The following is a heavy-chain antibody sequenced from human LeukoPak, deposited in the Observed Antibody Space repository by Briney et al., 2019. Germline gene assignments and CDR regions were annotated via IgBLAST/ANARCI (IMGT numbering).Heavy chain of an antibody. J-gene: IGHJ6*03. CDR3: AREAVVPAANTYYYYMDV. CDR1: GGSISSGGYY. CDR2: IYHSGST. D-gene: IGHD2-2*01. V-gene: IGHV4-30-2*01. Sequence: PSETLSLTCTVSGGSISSGGYYWSWIRQPPGKGLEWIGYIYHSGSTYYNPSLKSRVTISVDRSKNQFSLKLSSVTAADTAVYYCAREAVVPAANTYYYYMDVWGKGTTVTVSS.